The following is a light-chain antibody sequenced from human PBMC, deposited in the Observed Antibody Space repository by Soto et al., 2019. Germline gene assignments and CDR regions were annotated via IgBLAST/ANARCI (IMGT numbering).Light chain of an antibody. CDR2: GAS. CDR3: QQYNSYLWT. J-gene: IGKJ1*01. Sequence: EIVLTQSPGTLSLSPGERATLSCRASQSVSSSYLAWYQQKPGQAPRLLIYGASSRATGIPDRISGSGSGTEFTLTISSLQPDDFATYYCQQYNSYLWTFGQGTKVDIK. V-gene: IGKV3-20*01. CDR1: QSVSSSY.